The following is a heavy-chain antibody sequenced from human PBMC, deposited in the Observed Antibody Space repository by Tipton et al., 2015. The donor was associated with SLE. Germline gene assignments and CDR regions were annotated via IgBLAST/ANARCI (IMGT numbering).Heavy chain of an antibody. J-gene: IGHJ4*02. CDR3: ARDDYDSSGYWRIRYYFDY. CDR2: IKSKTDGGTT. V-gene: IGHV3-15*01. D-gene: IGHD3-22*01. Sequence: SLRLSCAASGFTFSNAWMSWVRQAPGKGLEWVGRIKSKTDGGTTDYAAPVKGRFTISRDDSKNTLYLQMNSLRAEDTAVYYCARDDYDSSGYWRIRYYFDYWGQGTLVTVSS. CDR1: GFTFSNAW.